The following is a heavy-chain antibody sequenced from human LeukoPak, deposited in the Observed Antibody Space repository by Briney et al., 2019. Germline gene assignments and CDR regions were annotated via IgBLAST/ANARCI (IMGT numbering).Heavy chain of an antibody. J-gene: IGHJ4*02. D-gene: IGHD5-12*01. CDR3: ARGLGYSGYGGLRY. Sequence: PSETLSLTCTVSGGSISSSRYYWGWIRQPPGKGLEWIGSIYYSGSTYYNPSLKSRVTISVDTSKNQFSLKLSSVTAADTAVYYCARGLGYSGYGGLRYWGQGTLVTVSS. CDR1: GGSISSSRYY. V-gene: IGHV4-39*01. CDR2: IYYSGST.